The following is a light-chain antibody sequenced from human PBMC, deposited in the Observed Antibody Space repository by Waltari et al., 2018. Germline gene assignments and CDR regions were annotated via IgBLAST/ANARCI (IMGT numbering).Light chain of an antibody. J-gene: IGKJ2*01. CDR2: GAS. CDR3: QQADSFPYT. Sequence: DIQMTQSPSSMSASVGDRVTLTCRASQDVSTWVDWNQQRPGKAPKLLILGASILQSGVPSRFSGSGSGTDFTLTISSLQPEDFATYYCQQADSFPYTFGPGTKLEIK. V-gene: IGKV1-12*01. CDR1: QDVSTW.